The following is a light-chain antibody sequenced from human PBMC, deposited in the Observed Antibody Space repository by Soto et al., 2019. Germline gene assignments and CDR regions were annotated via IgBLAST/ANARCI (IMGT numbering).Light chain of an antibody. Sequence: EIVMTQSPATLSVSPGERATLSCRASQSVSGYLAWYQQKPGQAPRLLIYGASTRATGIPARFSGSGSGTEFTLTISSLQSEDFAVYYCQQYNNWPWTFGQGTKVDI. J-gene: IGKJ1*01. CDR2: GAS. CDR3: QQYNNWPWT. V-gene: IGKV3-15*01. CDR1: QSVSGY.